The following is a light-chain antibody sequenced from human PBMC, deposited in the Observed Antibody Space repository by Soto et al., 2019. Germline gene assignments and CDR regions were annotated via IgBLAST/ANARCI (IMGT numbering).Light chain of an antibody. J-gene: IGLJ3*02. CDR2: SIN. Sequence: QTVVTQEPSLTVSPGGTVTLTCASSTGAVTSGYYPNWFQQKPGQAPRALIYSINNKHSWTPARFSGSLLGGQAALTLSGVQPEDEAEYYCLLYYGGAWVFGGGTKLTVL. CDR1: TGAVTSGYY. V-gene: IGLV7-43*01. CDR3: LLYYGGAWV.